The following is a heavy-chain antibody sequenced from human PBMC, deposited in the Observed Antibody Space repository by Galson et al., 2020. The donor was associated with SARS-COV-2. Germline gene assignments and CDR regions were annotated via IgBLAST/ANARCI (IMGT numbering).Heavy chain of an antibody. J-gene: IGHJ6*02. CDR1: GYTFTSYG. CDR3: GREGGGDPGLLYYYYGMDV. CDR2: ISAYNGNT. D-gene: IGHD2-21*02. V-gene: IGHV1-18*01. Sequence: ASVKVSCKASGYTFTSYGISWVRQAPGQGLEWMGWISAYNGNTNYAQKLQGRVTMTTDTSTSTAYMELRSLRSDDTAVYYCGREGGGDPGLLYYYYGMDVWGQGTTVTVSS.